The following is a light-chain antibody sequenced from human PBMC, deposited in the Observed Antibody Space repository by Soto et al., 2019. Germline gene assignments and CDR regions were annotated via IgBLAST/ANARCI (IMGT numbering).Light chain of an antibody. CDR1: QSVSSN. V-gene: IGKV3-15*01. CDR3: QQYNTWPPIT. CDR2: GAS. Sequence: EIVTTQSPATLSVSPGERATLSCRASQSVSSNLAWYQQKPGQAPRLLIFGASTRATGIPARFSGSGSGTEFTLTISSLQSEDFAVYYCQQYNTWPPITFGPGTRLDIK. J-gene: IGKJ5*01.